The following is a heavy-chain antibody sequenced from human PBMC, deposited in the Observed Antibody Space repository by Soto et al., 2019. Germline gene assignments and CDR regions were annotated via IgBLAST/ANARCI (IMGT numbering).Heavy chain of an antibody. V-gene: IGHV4-59*01. Sequence: QVQLQESGPGLVKPSGTLSLTCTVSGGSLSSYYWSWIRQPPGKGLEWIGFMHYSGSAKYNPSLESRVTISKDISTNNFSLRLTSVTAADTAIYYCARDPQYCSGGTCYLGAFDIWGQGKMVTVSS. CDR3: ARDPQYCSGGTCYLGAFDI. D-gene: IGHD2-15*01. CDR2: MHYSGSA. CDR1: GGSLSSYY. J-gene: IGHJ3*02.